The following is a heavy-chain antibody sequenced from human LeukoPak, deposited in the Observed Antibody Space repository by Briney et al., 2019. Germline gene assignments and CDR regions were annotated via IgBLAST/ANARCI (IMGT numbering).Heavy chain of an antibody. J-gene: IGHJ4*02. CDR2: IWYDGSNK. D-gene: IGHD3-22*01. V-gene: IGHV3-33*01. Sequence: PGGSLRLSCAASGFTFSSYGMHWVRQAPGKGPEWVAVIWYDGSNKYYADSVKGRFTISRDNSKNTLYLQMNSLRAEDTAVYYCATGYYYDSSGYYYLDYWGQGTLVTVSS. CDR3: ATGYYYDSSGYYYLDY. CDR1: GFTFSSYG.